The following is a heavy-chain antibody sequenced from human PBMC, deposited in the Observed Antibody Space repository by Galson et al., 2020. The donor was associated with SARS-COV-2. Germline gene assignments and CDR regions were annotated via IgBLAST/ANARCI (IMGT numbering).Heavy chain of an antibody. Sequence: ASVNVSCKASGYTFTGYYMHWVRQAPGQGLAWMGWINPNSGGTNYAQKFQGRVTMTRDTSISTAYMELSRLRSDDTAVYYCAITLNCGGDCYPTLWGQGTLVTVSS. D-gene: IGHD2-21*02. CDR2: INPNSGGT. J-gene: IGHJ4*02. V-gene: IGHV1-2*02. CDR1: GYTFTGYY. CDR3: AITLNCGGDCYPTL.